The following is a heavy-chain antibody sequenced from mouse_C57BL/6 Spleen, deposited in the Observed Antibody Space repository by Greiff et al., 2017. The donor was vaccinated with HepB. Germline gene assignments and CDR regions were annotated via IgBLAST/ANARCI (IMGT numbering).Heavy chain of an antibody. D-gene: IGHD2-3*01. CDR1: GYTFTSYW. J-gene: IGHJ2*01. CDR2: IDPSDSYT. CDR3: ASLDGY. V-gene: IGHV1-50*01. Sequence: QVQLQQPGAELVKPGASVKLSCKASGYTFTSYWMQWVKQRPGQGLEWIGEIDPSDSYTNYNQKFKGKGTLAVDTSSSTAYMQLSSLTSEDSAVYYYASLDGYWGQGTTPTVSS.